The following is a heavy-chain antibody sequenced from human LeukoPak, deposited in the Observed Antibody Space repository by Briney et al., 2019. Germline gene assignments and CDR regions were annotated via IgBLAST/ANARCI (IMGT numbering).Heavy chain of an antibody. D-gene: IGHD3-10*01. V-gene: IGHV3-33*01. CDR2: IWYDGSNK. J-gene: IGHJ6*02. CDR1: GFTFSSYG. Sequence: PGGSLRLSCAASGFTFSSYGMHWVRQAPGKGLEWVAVIWYDGSNKYYADSVKGRFTISRDNSKNTLYLQMNSLRAEDTAVYYCARDQYYYGSGSYLYYYYGMDVWGQGTTVTVSS. CDR3: ARDQYYYGSGSYLYYYYGMDV.